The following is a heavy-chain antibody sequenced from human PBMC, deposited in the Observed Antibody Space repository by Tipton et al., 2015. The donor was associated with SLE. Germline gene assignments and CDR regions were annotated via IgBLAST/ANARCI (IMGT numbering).Heavy chain of an antibody. CDR1: GGSISSGSYA. D-gene: IGHD1-26*01. J-gene: IGHJ4*02. Sequence: LSLTCAVSGGSISSGSYAWNWIRQSPGKGLEWIGYIYPSGSSHYSPSFKSRLTTSVDSSRNEISLMLSSVTAADTAVYYCATSLIVQGIFFDFWGQGTLVTVSS. CDR3: ATSLIVQGIFFDF. CDR2: IYPSGSS. V-gene: IGHV4-30-2*06.